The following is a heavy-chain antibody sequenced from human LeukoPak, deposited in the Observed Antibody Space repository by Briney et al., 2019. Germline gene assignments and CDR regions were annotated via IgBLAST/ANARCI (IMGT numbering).Heavy chain of an antibody. Sequence: GGSLRLSCAASGFTFSSYWMHWVRQAPEKGLMWVSRINSDGSGTTYADSVRGRFTISRENAKSTRYLQMCTLRAEDMAVCYSARDPGAGPELTTLFLDYWGQGPLVTVST. CDR3: ARDPGAGPELTTLFLDY. J-gene: IGHJ4*02. V-gene: IGHV3-74*01. CDR2: INSDGSGT. D-gene: IGHD7-27*01. CDR1: GFTFSSYW.